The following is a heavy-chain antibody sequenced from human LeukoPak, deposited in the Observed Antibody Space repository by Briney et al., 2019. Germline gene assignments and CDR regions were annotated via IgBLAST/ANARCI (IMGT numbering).Heavy chain of an antibody. CDR1: GYTFTSYY. Sequence: ASVKVSCKASGYTFTSYYMHWVRQAPGQGLEWMGIINPSGGSTSYAQKFQGRVTMTRDTSTSTVYMELSSLRSEDTAVYYCARAYQRHSSGYPGVDYWGQGTLVTVSS. V-gene: IGHV1-46*01. D-gene: IGHD3-22*01. J-gene: IGHJ4*02. CDR2: INPSGGST. CDR3: ARAYQRHSSGYPGVDY.